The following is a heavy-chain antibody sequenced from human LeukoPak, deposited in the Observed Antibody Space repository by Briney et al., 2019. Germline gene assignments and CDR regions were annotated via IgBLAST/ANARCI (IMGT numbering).Heavy chain of an antibody. J-gene: IGHJ6*03. CDR1: GGSISAYY. D-gene: IGHD5-18*01. CDR3: ARTTEGGYTYDYFYYYYMDV. V-gene: IGHV4-59*01. Sequence: PSETLSLTCTVSGGSISAYYWSWIRQPPGKGLEWIGYIYYSGSTNYNPSLKSRVTISIDTSKNQFSLKLSSVTAADTAVYYCARTTEGGYTYDYFYYYYMDVWGKGTTVTISS. CDR2: IYYSGST.